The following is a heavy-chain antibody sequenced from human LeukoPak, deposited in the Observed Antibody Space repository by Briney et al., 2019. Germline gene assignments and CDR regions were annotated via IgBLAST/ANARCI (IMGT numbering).Heavy chain of an antibody. V-gene: IGHV3-53*01. J-gene: IGHJ4*02. CDR2: IYSGGST. CDR1: GFTVSSNY. Sequence: GGSLRLSCGTSGFTVSSNYMSWVRQAPGKGLEWVSVIYSGGSTYYADSVKGRFTISRDNSQNTLYLQMNSLRAEDTAVYYCAREAYDSSGYYSDYWGQGTLVTVSS. D-gene: IGHD3-22*01. CDR3: AREAYDSSGYYSDY.